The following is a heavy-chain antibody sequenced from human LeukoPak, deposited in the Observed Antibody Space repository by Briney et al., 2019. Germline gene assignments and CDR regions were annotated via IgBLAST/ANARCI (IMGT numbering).Heavy chain of an antibody. Sequence: GGSLRLSCAASGFTFGSYSMSWVRQAPGKGLEWVSAMTGNGGGTYYEDSVKGRFTVSRDNSKNTLYLQMNSLRAEDTAVYYCAKELMDVWGQGTTVTVSS. V-gene: IGHV3-23*01. CDR2: MTGNGGGT. CDR3: AKELMDV. CDR1: GFTFGSYS. J-gene: IGHJ6*02.